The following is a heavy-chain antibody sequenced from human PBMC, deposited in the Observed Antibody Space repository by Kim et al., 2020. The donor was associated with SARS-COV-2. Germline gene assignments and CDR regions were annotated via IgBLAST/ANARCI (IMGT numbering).Heavy chain of an antibody. CDR1: GFTFSNAW. Sequence: GGSLRLSCAASGFTFSNAWMSWVRQAPGKGLEWVGRIKSKTDGGTTDYAAPVKGRFTISRDDSKNTLYLQMNSLKTEDTAVYYCTTDDPPPSGPYGMDVWGQGTTVTVSS. CDR3: TTDDPPPSGPYGMDV. V-gene: IGHV3-15*01. J-gene: IGHJ6*02. D-gene: IGHD3-10*01. CDR2: IKSKTDGGTT.